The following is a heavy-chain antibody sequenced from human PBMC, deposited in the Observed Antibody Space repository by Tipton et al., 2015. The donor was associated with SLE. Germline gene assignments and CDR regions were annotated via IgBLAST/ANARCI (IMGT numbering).Heavy chain of an antibody. CDR1: GESFNGYF. CDR2: IIHSGVT. CDR3: ARDRDYDFWSGYFDY. V-gene: IGHV4-34*12. J-gene: IGHJ4*02. Sequence: TLSLTCAVYGESFNGYFWTWIRQPPGKGLEWIAEIIHSGVTNYNPSLRSRVTISVDMSKNQVSLRLNSVTAADTAVYYCARDRDYDFWSGYFDYWGQGTLVTVSS. D-gene: IGHD3-3*01.